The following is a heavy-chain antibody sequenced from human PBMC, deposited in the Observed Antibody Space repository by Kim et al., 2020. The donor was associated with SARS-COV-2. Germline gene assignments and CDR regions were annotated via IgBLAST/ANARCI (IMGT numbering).Heavy chain of an antibody. V-gene: IGHV3-23*01. Sequence: GGSLRLSCAGSGFTFRTYAMTWVRQAPRKGLEWVSTISGYDDRTDYADSVKGRFTISRDNSKNTVYLQMNSLRVEDTAVYYCAKNALVQGFEIDYWGQGT. D-gene: IGHD2-8*02. CDR1: GFTFRTYA. CDR3: AKNALVQGFEIDY. CDR2: ISGYDDRT. J-gene: IGHJ4*02.